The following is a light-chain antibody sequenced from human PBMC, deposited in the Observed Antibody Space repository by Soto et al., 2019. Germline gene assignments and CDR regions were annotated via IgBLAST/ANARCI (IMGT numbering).Light chain of an antibody. Sequence: EIVLTQSPGTLSLSPGERATLSCRAGQSVSSSYLAWYQQKPGQAPRLLIYGASSRATGIPDRFSGSGSGTDFTLTISRLEPEDFAVYYCKQYGSSPLTFGGGTKVEIK. CDR1: QSVSSSY. CDR3: KQYGSSPLT. CDR2: GAS. J-gene: IGKJ4*01. V-gene: IGKV3-20*01.